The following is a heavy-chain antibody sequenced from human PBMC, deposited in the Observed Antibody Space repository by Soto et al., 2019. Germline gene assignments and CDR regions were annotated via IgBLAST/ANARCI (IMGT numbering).Heavy chain of an antibody. V-gene: IGHV1-46*01. CDR3: AREKWLVRRNDPFDI. J-gene: IGHJ3*02. D-gene: IGHD6-19*01. CDR2: INPNGGST. CDR1: GYTVINYY. Sequence: QVQLVQSGAEVKQPRASVKVSCKASGYTVINYYMHWVRQAPGQGLEWMGIINPNGGSTTYAQKFQGRVTLTRDTSTNTVNMELSSLRSEDTALHYCAREKWLVRRNDPFDIWGQGTMVTVSS.